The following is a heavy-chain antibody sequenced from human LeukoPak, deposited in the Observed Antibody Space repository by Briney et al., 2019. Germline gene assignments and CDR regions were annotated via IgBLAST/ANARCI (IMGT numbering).Heavy chain of an antibody. CDR2: INHSGST. Sequence: PSETLSLTCAVYGGSFSGYYWSWIRQPPGKGLEWIGEINHSGSTNYNPSLKSRVTISVDTSKNQFSLKLSSVTAADTAVYYCARAADNYDILTGYQLDYWGQGTLVTVSS. V-gene: IGHV4-34*01. J-gene: IGHJ4*02. CDR1: GGSFSGYY. CDR3: ARAADNYDILTGYQLDY. D-gene: IGHD3-9*01.